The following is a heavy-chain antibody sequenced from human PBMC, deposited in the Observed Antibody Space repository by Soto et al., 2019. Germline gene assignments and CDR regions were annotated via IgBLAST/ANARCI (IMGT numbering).Heavy chain of an antibody. Sequence: QVQLVQSGAEVKKPGASVKVSCKASGYTFTNYGISWVRKAPGQGLEWMGWISAYNGNTDYAQKLQGRVTMTTDTSTSTPYMELRSLRSDDTAVYYCARVGAYCVSTSCHDYWGQGTLVTVSS. CDR1: GYTFTNYG. D-gene: IGHD2-2*01. CDR3: ARVGAYCVSTSCHDY. J-gene: IGHJ4*02. CDR2: ISAYNGNT. V-gene: IGHV1-18*01.